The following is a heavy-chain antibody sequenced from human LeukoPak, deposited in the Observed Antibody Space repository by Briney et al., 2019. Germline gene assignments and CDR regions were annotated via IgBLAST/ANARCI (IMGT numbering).Heavy chain of an antibody. V-gene: IGHV4-59*08. J-gene: IGHJ6*03. Sequence: SETLSLTCTVSGGSINSYYWSWIRQPPGKGLEWIGYIYYSGSTNYNPSLKSRVTISVDTSKNQFSLKLSSVTAADTAVYYCAGDYYDSSGYYYYYYYMDVWGKGTTVTVSS. D-gene: IGHD3-22*01. CDR1: GGSINSYY. CDR2: IYYSGST. CDR3: AGDYYDSSGYYYYYYYMDV.